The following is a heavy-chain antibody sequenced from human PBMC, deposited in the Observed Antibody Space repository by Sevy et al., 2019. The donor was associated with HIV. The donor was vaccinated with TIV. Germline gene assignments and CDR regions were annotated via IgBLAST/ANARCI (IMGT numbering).Heavy chain of an antibody. CDR1: GFTFSSYA. Sequence: GGSLRLSCAASGFTFSSYAMSWVRQAPGKGLEWVSAISGSGGSTYYADSVKGRFTISRDNSKNTLYLQMNSLRAEDTAVYHCAKSPRVAAAGTSGWFDPWGQGTLVTSPQ. D-gene: IGHD6-13*01. J-gene: IGHJ5*02. CDR3: AKSPRVAAAGTSGWFDP. CDR2: ISGSGGST. V-gene: IGHV3-23*01.